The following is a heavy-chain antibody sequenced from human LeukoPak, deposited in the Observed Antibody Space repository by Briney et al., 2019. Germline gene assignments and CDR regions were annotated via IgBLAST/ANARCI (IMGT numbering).Heavy chain of an antibody. J-gene: IGHJ4*02. CDR3: AKPARTHYADY. D-gene: IGHD1-14*01. V-gene: IGHV3-23*01. Sequence: GGSLRLSCAASGFTLSNYAMNWVRQAPGKGLEWVSSINGSGDKTYYADSVKGRFTISRDNSKNTLYLQMNSLRAEDTAVYYCAKPARTHYADYWGQGTLVTVSS. CDR2: INGSGDKT. CDR1: GFTLSNYA.